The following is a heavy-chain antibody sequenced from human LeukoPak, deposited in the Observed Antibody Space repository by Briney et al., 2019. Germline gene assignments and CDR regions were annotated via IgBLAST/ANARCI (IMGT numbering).Heavy chain of an antibody. Sequence: GGSLRLSCAASGFTFDDYAMHWVRQAPGKGLEWVSLISWDGGSTYYADSVKGRFTISRDNSKNSLYLQMNSLRAEDTALYYCATGYCSSTSCSQFDYWGQGTLVTASS. D-gene: IGHD2-2*01. J-gene: IGHJ4*02. CDR1: GFTFDDYA. V-gene: IGHV3-43D*04. CDR3: ATGYCSSTSCSQFDY. CDR2: ISWDGGST.